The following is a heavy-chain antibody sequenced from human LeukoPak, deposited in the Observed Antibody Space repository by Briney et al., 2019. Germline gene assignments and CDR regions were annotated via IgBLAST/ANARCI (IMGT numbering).Heavy chain of an antibody. CDR3: ARHIRYYYYMDV. V-gene: IGHV4-34*01. J-gene: IGHJ6*03. Sequence: PSETLSLTCAVYGGSFSGYYWSWIRQPPGKGLEWIGEINHSGSTNYNPSLKSRVTISVDTSKNQFSLKLSSVTAADTAVYYCARHIRYYYYMDVWGKGTTVTVSS. CDR1: GGSFSGYY. CDR2: INHSGST.